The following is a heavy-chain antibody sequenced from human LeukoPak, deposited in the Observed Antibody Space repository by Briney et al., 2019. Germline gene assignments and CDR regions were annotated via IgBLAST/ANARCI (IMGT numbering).Heavy chain of an antibody. V-gene: IGHV3-30*01. J-gene: IGHJ4*02. CDR3: ARGFPGYCSSTSCNRGVYFDY. Sequence: GRSLRLSCAASGFTFSSYAMHWVRQAPGKGLEWVAVISYDGSNKYYADSVKGRFTISRDNSKNTLYLQMNSLRAEDTAVYYCARGFPGYCSSTSCNRGVYFDYWGQGTLVTVSS. D-gene: IGHD2-2*03. CDR2: ISYDGSNK. CDR1: GFTFSSYA.